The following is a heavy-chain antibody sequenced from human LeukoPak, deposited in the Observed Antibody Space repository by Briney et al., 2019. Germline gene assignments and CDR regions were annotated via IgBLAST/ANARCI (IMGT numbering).Heavy chain of an antibody. V-gene: IGHV1-8*01. Sequence: GASVKVSCKASGYTFTSYDINWVRQATGQGLEWMGWMNPNGGNTGYAQKFQGRVTMTRNTSISTAYMELSSLRSEDTAVYYCARAREQQLGDYFDYWGQGTLVTVSS. J-gene: IGHJ4*02. CDR3: ARAREQQLGDYFDY. CDR1: GYTFTSYD. D-gene: IGHD6-13*01. CDR2: MNPNGGNT.